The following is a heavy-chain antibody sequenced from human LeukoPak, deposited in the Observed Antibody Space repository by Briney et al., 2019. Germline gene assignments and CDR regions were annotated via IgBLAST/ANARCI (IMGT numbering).Heavy chain of an antibody. V-gene: IGHV4-38-2*02. J-gene: IGHJ5*02. CDR2: IYHSGST. D-gene: IGHD6-13*01. Sequence: SETLSLTCTVSGYSISSGFYWGWIRQPPGKGLEWIGSIYHSGSTHYNSSLKSRVTISVDTSKNQLSLKLSSVTAADTAVYHCARGYSSSWYYNWFDPWGQGTLVTVSS. CDR1: GYSISSGFY. CDR3: ARGYSSSWYYNWFDP.